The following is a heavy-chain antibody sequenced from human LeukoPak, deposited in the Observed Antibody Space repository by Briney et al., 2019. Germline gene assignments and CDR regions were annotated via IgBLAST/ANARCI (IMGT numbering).Heavy chain of an antibody. Sequence: SVKVSCKASGYTFTGYYMHWVRQAPGQGLEWMGWINPNSGGTNYAQKFQGRVTMTRDTSISTAYMELSRLRSDDTAVYYCARAYDSSGYYFDYWGQGTLVTVSS. CDR2: INPNSGGT. V-gene: IGHV1-2*02. J-gene: IGHJ4*02. D-gene: IGHD3-22*01. CDR3: ARAYDSSGYYFDY. CDR1: GYTFTGYY.